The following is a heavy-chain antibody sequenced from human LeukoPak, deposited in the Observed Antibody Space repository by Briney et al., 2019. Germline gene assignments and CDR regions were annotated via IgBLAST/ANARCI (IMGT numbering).Heavy chain of an antibody. CDR1: GFTFSSYS. Sequence: GGSPRLSCAASGFTFSSYSMNWVRQAPGKGLEWVSSISSSSSYIYYADSVKGRFTISRDNAKNSLYLQMNSLRAEDTAVYYCARVPSSGWYLRSYFDYWGQGTLVTVSS. CDR3: ARVPSSGWYLRSYFDY. V-gene: IGHV3-21*01. J-gene: IGHJ4*02. D-gene: IGHD6-19*01. CDR2: ISSSSSYI.